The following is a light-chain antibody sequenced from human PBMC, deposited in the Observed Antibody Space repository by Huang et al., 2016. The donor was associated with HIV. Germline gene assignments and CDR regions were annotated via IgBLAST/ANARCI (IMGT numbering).Light chain of an antibody. Sequence: DIQMTQFPPSLSASIGDRVSITCRASQTISKYLNWYQQKPGGVPKLLIYGASNLQSGVPSRFSGSGSVTQFSLIISNLHPEDSGTYYCQQSDRIPRTFGQGTKLEI. CDR3: QQSDRIPRT. CDR2: GAS. V-gene: IGKV1-39*01. J-gene: IGKJ2*01. CDR1: QTISKY.